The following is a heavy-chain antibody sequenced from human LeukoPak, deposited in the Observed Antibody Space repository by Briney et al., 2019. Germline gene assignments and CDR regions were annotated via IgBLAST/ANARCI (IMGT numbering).Heavy chain of an antibody. V-gene: IGHV4-61*02. Sequence: SETLSLTCTVSGGSIGSISSGRYYWSWIRQPAGKGLEWIGRIYSIVSTSYNPSLQSRVTISVDTSKNQFSLKLSSMTAADTAVYHCARRVRGVNDAFDIWGQGTLVTVSS. D-gene: IGHD3-10*01. CDR3: ARRVRGVNDAFDI. CDR2: IYSIVST. CDR1: GGSIGSISSGRYY. J-gene: IGHJ3*02.